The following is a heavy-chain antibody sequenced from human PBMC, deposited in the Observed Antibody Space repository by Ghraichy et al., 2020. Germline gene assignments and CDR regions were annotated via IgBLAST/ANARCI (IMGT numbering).Heavy chain of an antibody. V-gene: IGHV3-66*01. Sequence: LSLTCAASGFTVSSKYMSWVRQAPGKGLEWVSVIYSGGSTYYADSVKGRFTISRDNSKNTLYLQMNSLRAEDTAVYYCARGGDYVPFDIWGQGTMVTVSS. CDR1: GFTVSSKY. CDR3: ARGGDYVPFDI. D-gene: IGHD4-17*01. J-gene: IGHJ3*02. CDR2: IYSGGST.